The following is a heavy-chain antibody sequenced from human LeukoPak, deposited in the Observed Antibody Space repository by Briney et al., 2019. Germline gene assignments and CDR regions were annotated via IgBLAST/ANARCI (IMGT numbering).Heavy chain of an antibody. CDR1: GFNFRSYG. Sequence: GTSLRLSCAASGFNFRSYGMHWVRQAPGKGLEWVSLIWYDGSNQNYVESVKGRFTISRDDSKNTVYLQMNSLRAEDTAVYYCARSRGGNSAGVGDTFDYWGQGTLVTVSS. V-gene: IGHV3-33*01. CDR3: ARSRGGNSAGVGDTFDY. J-gene: IGHJ4*02. D-gene: IGHD1-26*01. CDR2: IWYDGSNQ.